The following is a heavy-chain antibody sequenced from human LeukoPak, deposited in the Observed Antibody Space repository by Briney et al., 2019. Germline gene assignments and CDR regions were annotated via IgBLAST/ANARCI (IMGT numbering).Heavy chain of an antibody. CDR1: GYTFTSYY. V-gene: IGHV1-46*01. D-gene: IGHD2-8*01. J-gene: IGHJ6*03. CDR3: ARTNGHSYYYYMDV. Sequence: GASVKVSCKASGYTFTSYYMHWVRQALGHGLEWLGIINPSGGSTIYAQKFQGRVSMTRDTSTSTVYMELSSLRPEDTAMYYCARTNGHSYYYYMDVWGTGTTVTVSS. CDR2: INPSGGST.